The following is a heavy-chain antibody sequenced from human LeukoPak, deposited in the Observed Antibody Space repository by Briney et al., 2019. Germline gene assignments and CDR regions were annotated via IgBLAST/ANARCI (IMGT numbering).Heavy chain of an antibody. CDR2: IKEDGSEK. CDR1: GFTFSYFW. CDR3: AREYYYDSSGYASFGY. Sequence: GGSLRLSCAASGFTFSYFWMSWVRQAPGKGLEWVANIKEDGSEKYYVDSVKGRFTISRDNAKNSLCLQMNSLRAEDTAVYYCAREYYYDSSGYASFGYWGQGTLVTVSS. D-gene: IGHD3-22*01. J-gene: IGHJ4*02. V-gene: IGHV3-7*01.